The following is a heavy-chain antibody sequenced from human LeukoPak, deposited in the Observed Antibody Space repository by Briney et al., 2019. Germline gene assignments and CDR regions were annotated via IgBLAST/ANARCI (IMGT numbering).Heavy chain of an antibody. Sequence: GGSLRLSCAASGFTFSSYSMNWARQAPGKGLEWVSSISSSSSYIYYADSVKGRFTISRDNAKNSLYLQMNSLRAEDTAVYYCARDLMLLWFGEGEDGMDVWGQGTTVTVSS. CDR1: GFTFSSYS. CDR3: ARDLMLLWFGEGEDGMDV. V-gene: IGHV3-21*01. D-gene: IGHD3-10*01. J-gene: IGHJ6*02. CDR2: ISSSSSYI.